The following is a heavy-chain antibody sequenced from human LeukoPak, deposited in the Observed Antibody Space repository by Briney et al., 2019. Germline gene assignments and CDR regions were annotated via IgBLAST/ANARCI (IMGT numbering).Heavy chain of an antibody. Sequence: GASVKVSCKASGYTFTSYGITWVRQAPGQGLEWMGWITTYNGNTNYAQKLQGRVTMTTDTSTSTAYMELRSLRSDDTAVYYCARGRDSNYVGSYYYYYMDVWGKGTTVTVSS. CDR2: ITTYNGNT. D-gene: IGHD4-11*01. CDR3: ARGRDSNYVGSYYYYYMDV. V-gene: IGHV1-18*01. CDR1: GYTFTSYG. J-gene: IGHJ6*03.